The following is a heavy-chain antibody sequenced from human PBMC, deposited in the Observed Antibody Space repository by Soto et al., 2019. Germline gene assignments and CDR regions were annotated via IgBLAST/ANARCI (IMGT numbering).Heavy chain of an antibody. CDR3: ARDMPGGSSWYEFDS. CDR2: VYHTGTT. J-gene: IGHJ4*02. D-gene: IGHD6-13*01. V-gene: IGHV4-59*01. CDR1: VGSIRSSY. Sequence: PSETLSLTCTFSVGSIRSSYWSCVRQPPGRCLEWIGYVYHTGTTNSNPSLKSRVTISADTSKNLFSLKLISVTPADTAVYFCARDMPGGSSWYEFDSRGPGTLVSVSS.